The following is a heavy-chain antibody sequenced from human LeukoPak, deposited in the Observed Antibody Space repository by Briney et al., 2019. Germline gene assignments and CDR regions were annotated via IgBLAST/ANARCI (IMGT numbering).Heavy chain of an antibody. J-gene: IGHJ6*02. V-gene: IGHV3-64*04. CDR1: GFSFSSYT. CDR3: ARDFFIWFGELWDYYYYYYGMDV. D-gene: IGHD3-10*01. Sequence: GGSLRLSCSASGFSFSSYTMHWVRQAPGKGLQYVSSISINAGPTYYADSVKGRFTISRDNSKNTLYLQMNSLRAEDTAVYYCARDFFIWFGELWDYYYYYYGMDVWGQGTTVTVSS. CDR2: ISINAGPT.